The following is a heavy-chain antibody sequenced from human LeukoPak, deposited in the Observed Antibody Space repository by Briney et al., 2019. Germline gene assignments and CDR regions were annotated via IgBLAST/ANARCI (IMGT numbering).Heavy chain of an antibody. CDR3: AKDQNDILTGSWDY. CDR2: ISDSGNT. CDR1: GFTLSGYA. Sequence: LAGGSLRLSCAASGFTLSGYAMSWVRQAPGKGLEWVSAISDSGNTYHADSVKGRFTISRDSSKNTLFLQMNRLRPEDAAVYYCAKDQNDILTGSWDYWGQGTLVTVSS. V-gene: IGHV3-23*01. D-gene: IGHD3-9*01. J-gene: IGHJ4*02.